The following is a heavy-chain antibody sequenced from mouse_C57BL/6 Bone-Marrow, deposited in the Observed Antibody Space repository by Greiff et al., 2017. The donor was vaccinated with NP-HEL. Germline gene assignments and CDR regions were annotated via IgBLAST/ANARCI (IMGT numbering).Heavy chain of an antibody. CDR3: ARHASYYGSSYDWYFDV. CDR1: GFTFSSYG. D-gene: IGHD1-1*01. CDR2: ISSGGSYT. J-gene: IGHJ1*03. Sequence: EVHLVESGGDLVKPGGSLKLSCAASGFTFSSYGMSWVRQTPDKRLEWVATISSGGSYTYYPDSVKGRFTISRDNAKNTLYLQMSSLKSEDTAMYYCARHASYYGSSYDWYFDVWGTGTTVTVSS. V-gene: IGHV5-6*01.